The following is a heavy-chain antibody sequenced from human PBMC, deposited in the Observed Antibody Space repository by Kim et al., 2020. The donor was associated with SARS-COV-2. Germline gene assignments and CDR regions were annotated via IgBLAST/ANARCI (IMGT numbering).Heavy chain of an antibody. CDR3: AGYGNPPGY. Sequence: GGSLRLSCAASGFTFSSYGMHWVRQAPGKGLEWVAVISYDGSNKYYADSVKGRFTISRDNSKNTRYLQMNSLRAEDTAVYYCAGYGNPPGYWGQGTLVTVSS. V-gene: IGHV3-30*03. CDR2: ISYDGSNK. CDR1: GFTFSSYG. J-gene: IGHJ4*02. D-gene: IGHD4-4*01.